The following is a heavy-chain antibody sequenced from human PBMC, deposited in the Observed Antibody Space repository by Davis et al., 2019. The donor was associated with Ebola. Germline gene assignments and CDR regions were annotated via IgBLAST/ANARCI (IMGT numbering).Heavy chain of an antibody. CDR2: IYSGGST. V-gene: IGHV3-66*01. D-gene: IGHD3-16*02. Sequence: GGSLRLSCAASGFTFDDYAMHWVRQAPGKGLEWVSVIYSGGSTYYADSVKGRFTISRHNSKNTLYLQMNSLRAEDTAVYYCASGGGVIVDYWGQGTLVTVSS. CDR1: GFTFDDYA. J-gene: IGHJ4*02. CDR3: ASGGGVIVDY.